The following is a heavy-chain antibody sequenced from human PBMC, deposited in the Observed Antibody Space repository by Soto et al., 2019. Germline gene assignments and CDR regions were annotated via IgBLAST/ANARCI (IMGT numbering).Heavy chain of an antibody. Sequence: SETLSLTCTVSGGSFKSGSYSWSWIRQPPGEGLEWIGYVYHTGRTSYNPSLKSRVSISMDTSKNQFSLNLDSVTAADTAVYFCARDFAYFDSWGQGTLVTVSS. CDR2: VYHTGRT. J-gene: IGHJ4*02. CDR3: ARDFAYFDS. D-gene: IGHD3-3*01. V-gene: IGHV4-61*01. CDR1: GGSFKSGSYS.